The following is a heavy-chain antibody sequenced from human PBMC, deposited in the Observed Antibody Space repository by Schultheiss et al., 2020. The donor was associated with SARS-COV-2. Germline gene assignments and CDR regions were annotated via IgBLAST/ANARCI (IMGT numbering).Heavy chain of an antibody. D-gene: IGHD3-16*01. Sequence: GESLKISCAASGFTFSSYGMHWVRQAPGKGLEWVAVIWYDGSNKYYADSVKGRFTISRDNSKNTLYLQMNSLRAEDTAVYYCAIGLKSTYYDYVWGSPDLDYWGQGTLVTVSS. V-gene: IGHV3-33*01. J-gene: IGHJ4*02. CDR3: AIGLKSTYYDYVWGSPDLDY. CDR1: GFTFSSYG. CDR2: IWYDGSNK.